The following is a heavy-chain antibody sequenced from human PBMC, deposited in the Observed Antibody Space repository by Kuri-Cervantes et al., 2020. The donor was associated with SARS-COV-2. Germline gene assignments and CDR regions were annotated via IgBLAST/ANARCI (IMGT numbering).Heavy chain of an antibody. Sequence: GSLRLSCTVSGGSISSSSYYWGWIRQPPGKGLEWIGSIYYSGSTYYNPSLKSRVTISVDTSKNQFSLKLSSVTAADTAVYYCARQRGRYYYYMDVWGKGTTVTVSS. CDR1: GGSISSSSYY. CDR3: ARQRGRYYYYMDV. D-gene: IGHD2-15*01. V-gene: IGHV4-39*01. J-gene: IGHJ6*03. CDR2: IYYSGST.